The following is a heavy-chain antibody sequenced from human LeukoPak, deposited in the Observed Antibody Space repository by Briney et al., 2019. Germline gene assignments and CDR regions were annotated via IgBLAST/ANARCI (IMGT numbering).Heavy chain of an antibody. D-gene: IGHD3-10*01. CDR3: ARTAYYYGSGSYSGRYYFDY. V-gene: IGHV3-66*01. J-gene: IGHJ4*02. Sequence: GGSLRLSCAPSGYTVSSNYMSWVRQAPGKGLEWVSVIYSGGSTYYADSVKGRFTISRDNSKNTLYLQMNSLRAEDTAVYYCARTAYYYGSGSYSGRYYFDYWGQGTLVTVSS. CDR1: GYTVSSNY. CDR2: IYSGGST.